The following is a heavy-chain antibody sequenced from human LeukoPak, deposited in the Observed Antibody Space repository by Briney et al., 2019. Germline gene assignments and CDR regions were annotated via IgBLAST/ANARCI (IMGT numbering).Heavy chain of an antibody. CDR2: IYYSGST. Sequence: PSETLSLTCTVSGGSISSSSYYWGWIRQPPGKGLEWIGSIYYSGSTYYNPSLKSRVTISVDTSKNQFSLKLSSVTAADTAVYYCARGNWNDVGVAFDIWGQGTMVTVSS. J-gene: IGHJ3*02. CDR1: GGSISSSSYY. CDR3: ARGNWNDVGVAFDI. V-gene: IGHV4-39*07. D-gene: IGHD1-1*01.